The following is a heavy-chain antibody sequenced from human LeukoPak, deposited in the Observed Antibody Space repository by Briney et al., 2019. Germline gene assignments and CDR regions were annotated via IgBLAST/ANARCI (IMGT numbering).Heavy chain of an antibody. V-gene: IGHV4-38-2*02. CDR3: ARSYASSWYWNWFDP. CDR2: IYHSGST. Sequence: PSETLSLTCTVSGYSISSGYYWGWIRQPPGKGLEWIGSIYHSGSTYYNPSLKSRVTISVDTSKNQFSLKLSSVTAADTAVYYCARSYASSWYWNWFDPWGQGTLVTVSS. J-gene: IGHJ5*02. D-gene: IGHD6-13*01. CDR1: GYSISSGYY.